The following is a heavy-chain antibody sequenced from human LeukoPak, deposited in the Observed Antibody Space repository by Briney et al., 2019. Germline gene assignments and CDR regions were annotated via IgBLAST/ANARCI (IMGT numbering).Heavy chain of an antibody. CDR2: IYSGGST. CDR3: ARDVGGTYRGYFDY. CDR1: GFTFSSYS. V-gene: IGHV3-66*01. J-gene: IGHJ4*02. D-gene: IGHD1-26*01. Sequence: GGSPRLSCAASGFTFSSYSMNWVRQAPGKGLEWVSVIYSGGSTYYADSVKGRFTISRDNSENTLYLQMNSLRAEDTAVYYCARDVGGTYRGYFDYWGQGTLVTVSS.